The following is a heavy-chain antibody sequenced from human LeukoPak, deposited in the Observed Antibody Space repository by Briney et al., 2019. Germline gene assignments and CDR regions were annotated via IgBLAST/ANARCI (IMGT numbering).Heavy chain of an antibody. V-gene: IGHV4-34*01. CDR1: GGSFSGYY. J-gene: IGHJ4*02. D-gene: IGHD5-18*01. CDR3: ARGVIDDTASFACDY. CDR2: INHSGST. Sequence: PSETLSLTCAVYGGSFSGYYWSWIRQPPGKGLEWIGEINHSGSTNYNPSLKSRVTMSVDTSKNHFSLILRSVTAADTAVYYCARGVIDDTASFACDYWGQGTLVTVSS.